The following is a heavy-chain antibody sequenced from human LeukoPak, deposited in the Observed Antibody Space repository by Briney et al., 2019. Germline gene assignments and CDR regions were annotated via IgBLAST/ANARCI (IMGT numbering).Heavy chain of an antibody. CDR2: IANNVGST. CDR1: GFTISSYG. Sequence: GGSLRLSCGASGFTISSYGMHWVRQAPGKGLEYVSAIANNVGSTYYANSVRGRFTISRDNSKNTLYLQMGSLGAEDMAVYYCARWGSYYNFDYWGQGTLVTVSS. CDR3: ARWGSYYNFDY. D-gene: IGHD1-26*01. J-gene: IGHJ4*02. V-gene: IGHV3-64*01.